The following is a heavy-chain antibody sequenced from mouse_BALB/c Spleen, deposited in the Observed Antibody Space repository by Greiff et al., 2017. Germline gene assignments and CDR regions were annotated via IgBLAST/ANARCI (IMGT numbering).Heavy chain of an antibody. J-gene: IGHJ4*01. CDR1: GYTFTSYV. Sequence: EVQLQQSGPELVKPGASVKMSCKASGYTFTSYVMHWVKQKPGQGLEWIGYINPYNDGTKYNEKFKGKATLTSDKSSSTAYMELSSLTSEDSAVYYCARPYYRYDGYAMDYWGQGTSVTVSS. V-gene: IGHV1-14*01. D-gene: IGHD2-14*01. CDR2: INPYNDGT. CDR3: ARPYYRYDGYAMDY.